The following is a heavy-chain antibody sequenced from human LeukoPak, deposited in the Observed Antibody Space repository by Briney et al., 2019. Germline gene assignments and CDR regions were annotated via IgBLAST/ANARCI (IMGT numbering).Heavy chain of an antibody. D-gene: IGHD3-16*01. CDR1: GYTFTGYY. J-gene: IGHJ4*02. CDR2: INPNSGGT. V-gene: IGHV1-2*02. CDR3: ARLGDDYVWGSGGH. Sequence: GAPVKVSCKASGYTFTGYYMHWVRQAPGQGLEWMGWINPNSGGTNYAQKFQGRVTMTRDTSISTAYMELSRLRSDDTAVYYCARLGDDYVWGSGGHWGQGTLVTVSS.